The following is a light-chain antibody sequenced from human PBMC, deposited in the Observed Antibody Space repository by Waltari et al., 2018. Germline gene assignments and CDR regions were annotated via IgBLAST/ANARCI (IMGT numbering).Light chain of an antibody. CDR1: PDLKTY. J-gene: IGKJ2*01. CDR3: QQLTSYPRT. V-gene: IGKV1-9*01. Sequence: DIQLTQYPSFLSASVGDRVTITCRASPDLKTYLAWYQQRPGKAPKLLIFATSNLQDGVPSRFSGSGSGAEFTLTISGLQPEDFATYYCQQLTSYPRTFGQGTKVEI. CDR2: ATS.